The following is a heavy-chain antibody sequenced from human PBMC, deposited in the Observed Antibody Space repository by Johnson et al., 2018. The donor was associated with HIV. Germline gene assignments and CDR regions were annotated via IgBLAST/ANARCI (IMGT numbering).Heavy chain of an antibody. CDR2: IKEDGSEK. CDR1: GFTFSSYD. Sequence: VQLVESGGGLVQPGGSLRLSCAASGFTFSSYDMHWVRQAPGKGLEWVANIKEDGSEKYYVDSVKGRFTISRDNVKNSLYLQMNSLRAEETAVYYCVRDLAVTTYGAFDIWGQGTMVTVSS. CDR3: VRDLAVTTYGAFDI. J-gene: IGHJ3*02. D-gene: IGHD4-17*01. V-gene: IGHV3-7*05.